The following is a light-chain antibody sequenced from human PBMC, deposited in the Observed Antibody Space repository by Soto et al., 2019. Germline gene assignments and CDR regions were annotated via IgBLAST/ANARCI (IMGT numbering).Light chain of an antibody. CDR2: KVS. Sequence: EVLMTQSPLSLPVTLGQPASISCRSNQSLVHSDGIAYFSWFQQRPGRSPRRLIYKVSNRESGVPDRFSGSGSGTEFTLRISTVEAEDVGVYYCMQGTHWPTFGQGTKVDIK. J-gene: IGKJ1*01. V-gene: IGKV2-30*02. CDR3: MQGTHWPT. CDR1: QSLVHSDGIAY.